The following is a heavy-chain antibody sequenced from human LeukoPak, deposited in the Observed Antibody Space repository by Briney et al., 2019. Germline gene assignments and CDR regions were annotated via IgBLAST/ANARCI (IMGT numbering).Heavy chain of an antibody. V-gene: IGHV3-30*03. CDR2: ISSDEKNK. CDR1: GFTFSNYG. J-gene: IGHJ4*02. CDR3: XRDXTAXGTWYFDY. Sequence: GRSLRLSCAASGFTFSNYGMHWVRQAPGKGLEWVSSISSDEKNKFYADSVKGRFSISRDNSKKTLYLQMNGLRADDTAVYYXXRDXTAXGTWYFDYWGQGTLVTVSS.